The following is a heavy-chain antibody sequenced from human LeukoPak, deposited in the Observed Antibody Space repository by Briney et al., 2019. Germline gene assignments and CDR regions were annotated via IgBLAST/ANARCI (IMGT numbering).Heavy chain of an antibody. CDR1: GGSIRSYY. D-gene: IGHD3-22*01. V-gene: IGHV4-59*12. CDR3: ARDRGYYYDSSGSYFDY. CDR2: IYYSGST. J-gene: IGHJ4*02. Sequence: PSETLSLTCTVSGGSIRSYYWSWIRQPPGKGLEWIAYIYYSGSTNYNPSLKSRVTISVDKSKNQFSLKLSSGTAADTAVYYCARDRGYYYDSSGSYFDYWGQGTLVTVSS.